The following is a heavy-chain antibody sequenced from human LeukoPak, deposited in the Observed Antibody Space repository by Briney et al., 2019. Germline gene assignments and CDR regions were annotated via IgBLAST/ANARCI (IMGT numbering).Heavy chain of an antibody. CDR2: ISGSGGST. CDR1: GFTFSSYA. Sequence: GRSLRLSCAASGFTFSSYAMSWVRQAPGKGLEWVSAISGSGGSTYYADSVKGRFTISRDNSKNTLYLQMNSLRAEDTAVYYCAKDLVGATGGDWGQGTLVTVSS. CDR3: AKDLVGATGGD. D-gene: IGHD1-26*01. J-gene: IGHJ4*02. V-gene: IGHV3-23*01.